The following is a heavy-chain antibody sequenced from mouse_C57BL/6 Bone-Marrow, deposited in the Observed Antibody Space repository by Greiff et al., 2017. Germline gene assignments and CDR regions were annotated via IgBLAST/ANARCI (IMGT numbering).Heavy chain of an antibody. J-gene: IGHJ3*01. CDR2: IDPSDSYT. CDR1: GYTFTSYW. CDR3: ARWIPTGAY. D-gene: IGHD5-1-1*01. V-gene: IGHV1-50*01. Sequence: VQLQQPGAELVKPGASVKLSCKASGYTFTSYWMQWVKQRPGQGLEWIGEIDPSDSYTNYNQKFKGKATLTVDTSSSTAYMQLSSLTSEDSAVYYCARWIPTGAYWGQGTLVTVSA.